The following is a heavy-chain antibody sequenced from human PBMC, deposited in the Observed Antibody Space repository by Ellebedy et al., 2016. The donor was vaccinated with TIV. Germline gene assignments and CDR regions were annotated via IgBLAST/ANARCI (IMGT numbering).Heavy chain of an antibody. CDR3: ASTPGYNYGFSFDL. J-gene: IGHJ4*02. Sequence: AASVKVSCKASGYTFTSFGISWLRQAPGQGPEWMGWITSQNGNTHYVPKFQGRVTISADTSTSTVYMELRSLRSDDTAVYFCASTPGYNYGFSFDLWGQGTLVTVSS. CDR2: ITSQNGNT. CDR1: GYTFTSFG. V-gene: IGHV1-18*04. D-gene: IGHD5-18*01.